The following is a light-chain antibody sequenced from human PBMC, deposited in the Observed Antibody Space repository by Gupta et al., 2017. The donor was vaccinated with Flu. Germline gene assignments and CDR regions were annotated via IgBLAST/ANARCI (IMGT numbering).Light chain of an antibody. CDR3: HQYYSCSRT. CDR2: GAS. Sequence: PSTLTASVGDRVTNTFLASRSVNSWLAWYQQKVGKAPKVLIQGASRVESGVPSRFSGSGSGTEFTLTISGLQPDDFANYYCHQYYSCSRTFGQGTRVEIK. J-gene: IGKJ1*01. V-gene: IGKV1-5*01. CDR1: RSVNSW.